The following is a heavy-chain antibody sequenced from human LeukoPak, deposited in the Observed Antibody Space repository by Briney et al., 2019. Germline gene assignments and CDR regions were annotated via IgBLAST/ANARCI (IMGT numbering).Heavy chain of an antibody. CDR3: ARDVYRGPDY. V-gene: IGHV3-33*01. CDR2: LWYDGSNT. J-gene: IGHJ4*02. Sequence: GGSLRLSCAASGFTFSSYGMHWVRQAPSKGLEWVAALWYDGSNTYYADSVKGRFTISRDISKNTLYLQMDSLRAEDTAVYYCARDVYRGPDYWGQGTLVTVSS. D-gene: IGHD5/OR15-5a*01. CDR1: GFTFSSYG.